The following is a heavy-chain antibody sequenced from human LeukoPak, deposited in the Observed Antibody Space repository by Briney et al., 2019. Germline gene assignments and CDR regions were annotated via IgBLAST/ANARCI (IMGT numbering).Heavy chain of an antibody. J-gene: IGHJ4*02. D-gene: IGHD1-26*01. V-gene: IGHV4-39*01. CDR2: IYYSGST. Sequence: SETLSLTCTVSGGSISSSSYYWGWIRQPPGKGLEWIGSIYYSGSTYYNPSLKSRVTISVDTSKNQFSLKLSSVTAADTAVYYCARAGIVGATHDYWGQGTLVTVSS. CDR1: GGSISSSSYY. CDR3: ARAGIVGATHDY.